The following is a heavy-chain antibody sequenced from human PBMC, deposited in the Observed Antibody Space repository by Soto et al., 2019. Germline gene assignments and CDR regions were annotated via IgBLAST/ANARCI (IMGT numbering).Heavy chain of an antibody. CDR3: ARHFSEGYLDY. CDR1: GTSITSNSYF. J-gene: IGHJ4*02. CDR2: IDYSRTT. Sequence: PSEILSLTSAVLGTSITSNSYFGRWIRQPPGKGVGGIESIDYSRTTSYNPSLKSPVTMSADTSTNQFSLKLSSVTAADAGVYYCARHFSEGYLDYWGQGALVTVSS. V-gene: IGHV4-39*01.